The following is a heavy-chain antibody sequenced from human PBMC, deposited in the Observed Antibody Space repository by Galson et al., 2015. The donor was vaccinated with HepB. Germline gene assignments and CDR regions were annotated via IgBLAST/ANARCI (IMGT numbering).Heavy chain of an antibody. CDR2: VYSGGST. V-gene: IGHV3-66*01. D-gene: IGHD3-10*01. Sequence: SLRLSCAASGFTVSSNYMSWVRQAPGKGLEWVSVVYSGGSTYYADSVKGRFTISRDNSKNTLYLQMNSLRAEDTAVYYCARSDSLGFGESGYYYGMDVWGQGTTVTVSS. CDR3: ARSDSLGFGESGYYYGMDV. CDR1: GFTVSSNY. J-gene: IGHJ6*02.